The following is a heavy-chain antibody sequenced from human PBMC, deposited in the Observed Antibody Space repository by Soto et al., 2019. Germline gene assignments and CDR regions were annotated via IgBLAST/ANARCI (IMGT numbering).Heavy chain of an antibody. J-gene: IGHJ5*02. CDR3: ARDRGNNWFDP. Sequence: SETLSLTCTVSGGSISSGDYYWSWIRQSPGKDLEWIGYIYYSGSAYYNPSLKGRVTISVDTSKNQFSLKLSSVTAADTAVYYCARDRGNNWFDPWGQGTLVTVSS. CDR2: IYYSGSA. V-gene: IGHV4-30-4*01. CDR1: GGSISSGDYY. D-gene: IGHD3-10*01.